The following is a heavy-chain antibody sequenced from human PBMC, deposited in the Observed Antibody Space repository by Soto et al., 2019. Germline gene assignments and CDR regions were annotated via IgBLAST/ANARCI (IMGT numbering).Heavy chain of an antibody. D-gene: IGHD2-15*01. J-gene: IGHJ4*02. CDR3: ATRYKLYCSGGSCYVWVFFDY. CDR1: GGTFSSYA. Sequence: SVKVSCKASGGTFSSYAISWVRQAPGQGLEWMGGIIPIFGTANYAQKFQGRVTITADESTSTAYMELSSLRSEDTAVYYCATRYKLYCSGGSCYVWVFFDYWGQGTLVTVSS. V-gene: IGHV1-69*13. CDR2: IIPIFGTA.